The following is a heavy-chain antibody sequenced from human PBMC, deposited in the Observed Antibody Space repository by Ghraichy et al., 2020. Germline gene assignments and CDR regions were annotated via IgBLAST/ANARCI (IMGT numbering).Heavy chain of an antibody. CDR2: ISARGTT. CDR1: GDSISSGTYF. V-gene: IGHV4-61*02. D-gene: IGHD4-11*01. Sequence: SETLSLTCSVSGDSISSGTYFWNWIRQPAGKGLQWIGRISARGTTNYTPSLKSRLTFSMATSKNQFSLKLSSVTAADTAVYYCARAGSSNVDPVDSWGQGTVVAV. J-gene: IGHJ1*01. CDR3: ARAGSSNVDPVDS.